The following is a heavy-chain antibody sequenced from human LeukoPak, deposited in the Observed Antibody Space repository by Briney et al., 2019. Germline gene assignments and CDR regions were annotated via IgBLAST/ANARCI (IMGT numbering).Heavy chain of an antibody. CDR3: ARENCGDSKYYFDY. D-gene: IGHD4-17*01. J-gene: IGHJ4*02. CDR2: IYYSGST. CDR1: SGSISSYY. V-gene: IGHV4-59*01. Sequence: SETLSLTCTVSSGSISSYYWSWIRQLPGKGLEYIGYIYYSGSTNYNPSLKSRVTMSVDTSKNQFSLKLSSVTAADTAVYYCARENCGDSKYYFDYWGQGTLVTVSS.